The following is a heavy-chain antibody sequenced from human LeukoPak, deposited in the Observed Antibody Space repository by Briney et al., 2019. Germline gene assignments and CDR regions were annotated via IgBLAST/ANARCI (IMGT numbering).Heavy chain of an antibody. CDR1: GFTFSSHS. CDR2: ISSSSSTI. Sequence: GGSLRLSCVASGFTFSSHSMNWVRQAPGKGLEWVSYISSSSSTIYYTDSVKGRFTISRDNAKNSLYLQMNSLRAEDTAVYYCARDLGVVIPFWYFDLWGRGTLVTVSS. J-gene: IGHJ2*01. D-gene: IGHD3-3*01. CDR3: ARDLGVVIPFWYFDL. V-gene: IGHV3-48*04.